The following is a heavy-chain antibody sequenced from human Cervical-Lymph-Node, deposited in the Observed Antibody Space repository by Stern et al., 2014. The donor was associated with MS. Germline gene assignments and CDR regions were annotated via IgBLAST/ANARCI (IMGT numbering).Heavy chain of an antibody. CDR2: MSDSGST. CDR3: ARQRRARLDAFDY. D-gene: IGHD1-1*01. V-gene: IGHV4-39*01. J-gene: IGHJ4*02. CDR1: GGSISSSRYY. Sequence: QVQLQESGPGLVKPSETLSLTCIVSGGSISSSRYYWGWVRQPPGKGLEWIVTMSDSGSTYYNPSLKSRVTISVDTSNNHFSLKLISVTVADTAVYYCARQRRARLDAFDYWGQGTLVTVSS.